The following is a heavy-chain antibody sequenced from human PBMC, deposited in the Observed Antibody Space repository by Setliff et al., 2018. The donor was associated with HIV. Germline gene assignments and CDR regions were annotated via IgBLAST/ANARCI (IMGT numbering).Heavy chain of an antibody. Sequence: ASVKVSCKASGYTFTSYGISWVRQASGQGLEWMGWISGFNGNTQYSPKFQGRVIMTTDTSTSTVYMEMTSLRSDDTAVYYCARDAKGITMIVVAYDAFDIWGQGTMVTVSS. CDR3: ARDAKGITMIVVAYDAFDI. V-gene: IGHV1-18*01. CDR2: ISGFNGNT. CDR1: GYTFTSYG. J-gene: IGHJ3*02. D-gene: IGHD3-22*01.